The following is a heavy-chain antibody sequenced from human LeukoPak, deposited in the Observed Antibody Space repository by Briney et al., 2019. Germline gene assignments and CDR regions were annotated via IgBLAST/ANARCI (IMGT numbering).Heavy chain of an antibody. CDR3: ATYSRGGVRFLEWLLYY. Sequence: ASVKVSCKVSGYTLTELSMHWVRQAPGKGLEWMGGFDPEDGETIYAQKFQGRVTMTEDTSTDTAYMELSSLRSEDTAVYYCATYSRGGVRFLEWLLYYWGQGTLVTVSS. CDR2: FDPEDGET. J-gene: IGHJ4*02. D-gene: IGHD3-3*01. CDR1: GYTLTELS. V-gene: IGHV1-24*01.